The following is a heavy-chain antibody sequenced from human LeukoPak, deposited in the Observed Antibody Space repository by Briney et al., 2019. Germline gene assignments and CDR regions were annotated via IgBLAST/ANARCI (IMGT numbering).Heavy chain of an antibody. Sequence: PGGSLRLSCAASGFTFSDYYMSWIRQAPGKGLEWVSYISSSGSTIYYADSVKGRFTISRDNAKNSLYLQMNSLRAEDTAVYYCARDNWNAVRAFDIWGQGTMVTVSS. J-gene: IGHJ3*02. D-gene: IGHD1-20*01. CDR2: ISSSGSTI. CDR1: GFTFSDYY. CDR3: ARDNWNAVRAFDI. V-gene: IGHV3-11*04.